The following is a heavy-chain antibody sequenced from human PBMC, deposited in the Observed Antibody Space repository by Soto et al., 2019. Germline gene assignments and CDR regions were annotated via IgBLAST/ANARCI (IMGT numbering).Heavy chain of an antibody. V-gene: IGHV3-23*01. CDR2: ISGSGDST. Sequence: GGSLRLSCAASVFTFSSYAMSWVRQAPGKGLEWVSAISGSGDSTYYADSVKGRFTISRDNSKNTLYLQMNSLRAEDTAVYYCAKDHMVRGVIKGDYYYYYMDVWGKGTTVTVSS. CDR3: AKDHMVRGVIKGDYYYYYMDV. J-gene: IGHJ6*03. CDR1: VFTFSSYA. D-gene: IGHD3-10*01.